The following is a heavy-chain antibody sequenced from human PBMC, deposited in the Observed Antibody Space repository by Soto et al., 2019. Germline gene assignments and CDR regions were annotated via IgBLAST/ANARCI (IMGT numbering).Heavy chain of an antibody. CDR3: GSVRPSGYVLS. CDR1: GGSLISYY. D-gene: IGHD6-25*01. Sequence: PSETLSLTCTFSGGSLISYYWTWIRQSPGKGLEWIGYVYFSGNTNYNPSLKSRVTISIDTSKNQFSLRLASVTAADTAFYFCGSVRPSGYVLSWGQGTLVTVSS. J-gene: IGHJ5*02. CDR2: VYFSGNT. V-gene: IGHV4-59*01.